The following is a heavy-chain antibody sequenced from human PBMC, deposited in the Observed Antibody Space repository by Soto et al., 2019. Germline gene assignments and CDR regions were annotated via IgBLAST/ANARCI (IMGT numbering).Heavy chain of an antibody. Sequence: QVQLQESGPGLVKPSQTLSLICTVSGDSISSDNYFWSWIRQPPGQGLEWIGYSSNRETPYYNPSLKSRVNISLDKSNNRFSMDMYSVTAADTAVYYCGREVNVVASSDDFDIWGQGTMVTVSS. CDR2: SSNRETP. CDR3: GREVNVVASSDDFDI. V-gene: IGHV4-30-4*01. CDR1: GDSISSDNYF. D-gene: IGHD5-12*01. J-gene: IGHJ3*02.